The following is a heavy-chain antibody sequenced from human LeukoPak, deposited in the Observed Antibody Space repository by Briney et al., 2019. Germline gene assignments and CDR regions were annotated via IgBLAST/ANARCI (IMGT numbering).Heavy chain of an antibody. D-gene: IGHD4-17*01. CDR2: IYISGST. Sequence: SETLSLTCTVSGGSINNYYWSWIRQPAGKGLEWIGRIYISGSTNYNPSLKSRVTISVDTSKNQFSLSLSSVTAADTAVYYCARGVTVQWYFDLWGRGTLVTVSS. V-gene: IGHV4-4*07. CDR1: GGSINNYY. J-gene: IGHJ2*01. CDR3: ARGVTVQWYFDL.